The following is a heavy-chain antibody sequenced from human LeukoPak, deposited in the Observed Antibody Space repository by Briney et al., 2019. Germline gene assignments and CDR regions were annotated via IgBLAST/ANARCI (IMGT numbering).Heavy chain of an antibody. D-gene: IGHD2/OR15-2a*01. CDR1: GFTFSDYY. CDR3: AREDSEDFYYFDY. Sequence: PGGSLRLSCAASGFTFSDYYMSWIRQAPGKGLEWVSYISSSGSTIYYADSVKSRFTISRDNAKNSLYLQMNSLRAEDTAVYHCAREDSEDFYYFDYWGQGTLVTASS. CDR2: ISSSGSTI. V-gene: IGHV3-11*04. J-gene: IGHJ4*02.